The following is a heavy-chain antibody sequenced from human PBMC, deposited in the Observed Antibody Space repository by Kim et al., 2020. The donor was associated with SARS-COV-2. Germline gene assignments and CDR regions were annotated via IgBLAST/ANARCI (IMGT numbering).Heavy chain of an antibody. V-gene: IGHV1-18*01. CDR3: ARRGGYSSSWYDY. Sequence: AQKLQGRVTMTPDTSTSTAYMELRSLRYDDTAVYYCARRGGYSSSWYDYWGQGSLVTVSS. D-gene: IGHD6-13*01. J-gene: IGHJ4*02.